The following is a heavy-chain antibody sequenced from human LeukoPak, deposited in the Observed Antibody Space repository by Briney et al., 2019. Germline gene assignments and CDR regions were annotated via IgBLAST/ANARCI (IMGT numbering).Heavy chain of an antibody. D-gene: IGHD1-26*01. Sequence: SQILSLTCAISGATVSNKNAAWNWIRQSPPRGLEWLGRTYYRSKWYNDYAVSMKGRIDINPDTSKNQFSLRLNPVTPEDTAVYFCAREGVGATLASWGQGTLVTVSS. J-gene: IGHJ5*02. CDR3: AREGVGATLAS. CDR1: GATVSNKNAA. CDR2: TYYRSKWYN. V-gene: IGHV6-1*01.